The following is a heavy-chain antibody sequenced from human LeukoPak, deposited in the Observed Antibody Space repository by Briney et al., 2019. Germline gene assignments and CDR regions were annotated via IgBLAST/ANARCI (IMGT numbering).Heavy chain of an antibody. CDR2: INSDGSST. CDR3: ARDMTETYYYDSSGYYPDY. V-gene: IGHV3-74*01. CDR1: GFTFSSYW. Sequence: PGGSLRLSCAASGFTFSSYWMHWVRQTPGKGLVWVSRINSDGSSTSYADSVKGRFTISRDNSKNTLYLQMNSLRAEDTAVYYCARDMTETYYYDSSGYYPDYWGQGTLVTVSS. D-gene: IGHD3-22*01. J-gene: IGHJ4*02.